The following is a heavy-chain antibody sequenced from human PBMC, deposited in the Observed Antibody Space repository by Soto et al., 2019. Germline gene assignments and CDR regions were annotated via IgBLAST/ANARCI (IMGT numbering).Heavy chain of an antibody. J-gene: IGHJ6*03. CDR3: ARFSSSPQYYYYYYMDV. CDR1: GGSISSYY. Sequence: SETLSLTCTVSGGSISSYYWSWIRQPPGKGLEWIGYIYYSGSTNYNPSLKSRVTISVDTSKNQFSLKLSSVTAADTAVYYCARFSSSPQYYYYYYMDVWGKGTTVTVSS. CDR2: IYYSGST. D-gene: IGHD6-13*01. V-gene: IGHV4-59*01.